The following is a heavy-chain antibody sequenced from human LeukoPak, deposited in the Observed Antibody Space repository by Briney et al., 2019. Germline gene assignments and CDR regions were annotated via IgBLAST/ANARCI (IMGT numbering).Heavy chain of an antibody. J-gene: IGHJ5*02. CDR1: GASISRHY. CDR3: AAKPVVPAAQGHYFDP. CDR2: IYYSGST. Sequence: PSETLSLTCTVSGASISRHYWSWIRQPPGKGLGWIGYIYYSGSTNYNPSLKSRVTMSVDTSKNQLSLNLSSVTAADTAVYYCAAKPVVPAAQGHYFDPWGQGTLVTVSS. D-gene: IGHD2-2*01. V-gene: IGHV4-59*11.